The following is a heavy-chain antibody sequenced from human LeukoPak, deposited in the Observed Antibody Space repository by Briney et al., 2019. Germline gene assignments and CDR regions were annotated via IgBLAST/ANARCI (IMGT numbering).Heavy chain of an antibody. J-gene: IGHJ6*03. V-gene: IGHV4-4*07. D-gene: IGHD4-17*01. Sequence: PSETLSLTCTVSGDSISGFYWSWIRQPAGKGLQWIGRISTSGSTSYNPSLKSRVTMSVDRSTNEFSLTVRSVTAADTALYYCARGLPSYGDYVDYYFYMDVWGKGTTVTVSS. CDR3: ARGLPSYGDYVDYYFYMDV. CDR1: GDSISGFY. CDR2: ISTSGST.